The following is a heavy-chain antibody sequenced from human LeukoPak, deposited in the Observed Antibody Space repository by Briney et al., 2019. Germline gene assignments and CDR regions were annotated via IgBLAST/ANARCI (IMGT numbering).Heavy chain of an antibody. D-gene: IGHD1-26*01. CDR3: SKGYSGLLIYALDV. J-gene: IGHJ3*01. V-gene: IGHV3-72*01. Sequence: GGSLRLSCAGSGFSFSDHYIDWVRQAPGKGPEWIGRTRNKVNSDTTEYAASVKGRFSISRDDSKNSLFLQMNSLRPEDTAVYYCSKGYSGLLIYALDVWGQGTTVTVSS. CDR2: TRNKVNSDTT. CDR1: GFSFSDHY.